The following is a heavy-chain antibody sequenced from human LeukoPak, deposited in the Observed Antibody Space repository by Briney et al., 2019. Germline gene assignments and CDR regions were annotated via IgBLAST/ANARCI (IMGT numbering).Heavy chain of an antibody. CDR3: ARSGSSWSYGMDV. D-gene: IGHD6-13*01. CDR2: ISSSSSYI. J-gene: IGHJ6*02. Sequence: GGSXXLXXXXXXXTFSSYSMNWVRQAPGKGLEWVSSISSSSSYIYYADSVKGRFTISRDNAKNSLYLQMNSLRAEDTAVYYCARSGSSWSYGMDVWGQGTTVTVSS. V-gene: IGHV3-21*01. CDR1: XXTFSSYS.